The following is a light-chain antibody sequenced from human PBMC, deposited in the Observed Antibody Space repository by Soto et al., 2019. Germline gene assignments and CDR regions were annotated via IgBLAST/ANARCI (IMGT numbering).Light chain of an antibody. CDR3: QQYNSYSTWT. CDR1: QSISIW. CDR2: DAS. V-gene: IGKV1-5*01. Sequence: DIPMTQSPSTLSASVGDRVTITCRASQSISIWLAWYQQKPGKAPKILIYDASILKSGVPSRFSGSGSGTEFTLTISSLQPDDFATYYCQQYNSYSTWTFGQGTEVEIK. J-gene: IGKJ1*01.